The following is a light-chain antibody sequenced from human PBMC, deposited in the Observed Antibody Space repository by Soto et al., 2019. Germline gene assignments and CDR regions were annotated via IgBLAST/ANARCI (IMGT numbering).Light chain of an antibody. CDR1: QSVSSN. Sequence: EIVMTQSPATLSVSPGERATLSCRASQSVSSNLAWYQQKPGQAPRLLIYGASTRATGIPARFSGSGYGTEFTLTISSLQSEDFAVYYCQQYNNWPPNFRQGTRLEIK. CDR2: GAS. CDR3: QQYNNWPPN. J-gene: IGKJ5*01. V-gene: IGKV3-15*01.